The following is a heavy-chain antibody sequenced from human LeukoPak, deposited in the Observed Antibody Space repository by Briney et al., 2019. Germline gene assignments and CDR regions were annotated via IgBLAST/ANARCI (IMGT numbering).Heavy chain of an antibody. Sequence: GGSLRLSCAVYGCTFSDYGMNWVRQAPGTGLEWVAFIRFDGKNEYYADSVKGRFTIARDTSKSTLYLQMHSLTIDDTAVYYCAKDRGRDYDGSGFYDLQNWGQGTLVIVSS. J-gene: IGHJ4*02. D-gene: IGHD3-22*01. CDR1: GCTFSDYG. V-gene: IGHV3-30*02. CDR2: IRFDGKNE. CDR3: AKDRGRDYDGSGFYDLQN.